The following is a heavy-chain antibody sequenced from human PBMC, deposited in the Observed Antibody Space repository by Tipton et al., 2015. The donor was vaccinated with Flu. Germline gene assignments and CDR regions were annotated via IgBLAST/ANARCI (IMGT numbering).Heavy chain of an antibody. CDR2: ISSSGSII. CDR1: GFTFSDYY. CDR3: ARDHPPSITVLGEITDYFGMAA. Sequence: SLRLSCAASGFTFSDYYMSWVRQAPGKGLEWVSHISSSGSIINYADSVKGRFTISRDNAKNSLFLQMNSPRAEDTAVYYCARDHPPSITVLGEITDYFGMAAWGQGTTVTVSS. V-gene: IGHV3-11*01. J-gene: IGHJ6*02. D-gene: IGHD3-3*01.